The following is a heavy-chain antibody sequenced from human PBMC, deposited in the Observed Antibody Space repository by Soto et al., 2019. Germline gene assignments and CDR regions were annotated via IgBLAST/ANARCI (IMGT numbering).Heavy chain of an antibody. Sequence: QVQLVQSGAEVKKPGSSVKVSCKASGGTFSSYAISWVRQAPGQGLEWMGGIIPIFGTANYAQKLQGRVTITADESTSTAYMELSSLRSEDTAVYYCARGSLKRWGYCGGDCYSRFDYWGQGTLVTVSS. CDR2: IIPIFGTA. CDR1: GGTFSSYA. V-gene: IGHV1-69*01. J-gene: IGHJ4*02. CDR3: ARGSLKRWGYCGGDCYSRFDY. D-gene: IGHD2-21*02.